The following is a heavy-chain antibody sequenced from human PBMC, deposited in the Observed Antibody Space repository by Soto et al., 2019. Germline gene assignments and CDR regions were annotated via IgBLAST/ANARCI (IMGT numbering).Heavy chain of an antibody. J-gene: IGHJ6*02. CDR1: GFTFSSYA. CDR2: ISYDGSNK. D-gene: IGHD4-4*01. V-gene: IGHV3-30-3*01. CDR3: ARVRDYSNYPDYYYYCMDV. Sequence: QVQLVESGGGVVQPGRSLRLSCAASGFTFSSYAMHWVRQAPGKGLEWVAVISYDGSNKYYADSVKGRFTISRDNSKNTLYLQMNRLRAEDTAVYYCARVRDYSNYPDYYYYCMDVWGQGTTVTVSS.